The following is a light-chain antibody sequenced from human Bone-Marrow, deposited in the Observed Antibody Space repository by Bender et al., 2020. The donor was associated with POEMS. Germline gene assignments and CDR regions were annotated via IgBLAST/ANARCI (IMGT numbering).Light chain of an antibody. CDR3: SSYAGSNNLV. J-gene: IGLJ2*01. Sequence: QSALTQAASVSGSPGQSITISCTGASSDFGPYNLVSWYQQHPGKAPKLMIYEVTKRPSGVPDRFSGSKSGNTASLTVSGLQAEDEADYFCSSYAGSNNLVFGGGTRLTVL. CDR2: EVT. V-gene: IGLV2-8*01. CDR1: SSDFGPYNL.